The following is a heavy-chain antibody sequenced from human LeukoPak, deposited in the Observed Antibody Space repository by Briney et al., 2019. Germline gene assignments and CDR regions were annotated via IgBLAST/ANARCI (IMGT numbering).Heavy chain of an antibody. CDR2: ISSSGSTI. CDR3: AKDASAVVVAAYYFDY. Sequence: GGSLRLSCAASGFTFSDYYMSWIRQAPGKGLEWVSYISSSGSTIYYADSVKGRFTISRDNSKNSLYLQMNSLRTEDTALYYCAKDASAVVVAAYYFDYWGQGTLVTVSS. V-gene: IGHV3-11*01. J-gene: IGHJ4*02. CDR1: GFTFSDYY. D-gene: IGHD2-15*01.